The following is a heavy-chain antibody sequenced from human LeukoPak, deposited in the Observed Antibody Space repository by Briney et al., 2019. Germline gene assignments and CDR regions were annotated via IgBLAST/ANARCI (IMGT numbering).Heavy chain of an antibody. V-gene: IGHV4-39*01. J-gene: IGHJ4*02. CDR3: ARLFYYDSSGLFDY. Sequence: PSETLSLTCTVSGGSISSTSYYWGWIRQPPGKGLECIGTIYYSGSTYYNPSLKSRVTISVDTSKNQFSLKLSSVTAADTAVYYCARLFYYDSSGLFDYWGQGTLVTVSS. D-gene: IGHD3-22*01. CDR2: IYYSGST. CDR1: GGSISSTSYY.